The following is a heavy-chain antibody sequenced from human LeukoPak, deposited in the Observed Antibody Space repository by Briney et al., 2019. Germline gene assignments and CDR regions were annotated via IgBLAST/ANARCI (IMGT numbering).Heavy chain of an antibody. V-gene: IGHV3-23*01. D-gene: IGHD4-17*01. CDR2: ISGSGSNT. CDR1: GFTFSSYA. CDR3: ARGNGDYAIHPDY. J-gene: IGHJ4*02. Sequence: PGGSLRLSCAASGFTFSSYAMTWVRQAAGEGLEWVLAISGSGSNTYYADSVKGRFTISRDNSKNILYLQMNSLRADDTAVYYCARGNGDYAIHPDYWGQGTLVTVSS.